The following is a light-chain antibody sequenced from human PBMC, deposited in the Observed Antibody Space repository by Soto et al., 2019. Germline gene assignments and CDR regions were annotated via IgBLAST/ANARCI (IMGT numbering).Light chain of an antibody. CDR2: AAS. J-gene: IGKJ5*01. Sequence: DRVTIACRPSQSISNHLNWYQQKTGKDPKLXIFAASSLQSGVPSRFSGSRSGTDFTLTISSLQTEDFATYYCQQSYSTTLTFGQGTRVEIK. CDR1: QSISNH. CDR3: QQSYSTTLT. V-gene: IGKV1-39*01.